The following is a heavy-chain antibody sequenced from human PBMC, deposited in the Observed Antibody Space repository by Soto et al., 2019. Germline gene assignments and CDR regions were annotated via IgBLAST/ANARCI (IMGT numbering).Heavy chain of an antibody. D-gene: IGHD3-22*01. CDR3: ARPGYYDSSGFFNFEY. CDR1: GYSFNTYW. V-gene: IGHV5-51*01. CDR2: IYPGDSDT. Sequence: PGESLKVSCKASGYSFNTYWIGWVRQLPGKGLEWMGIIYPGDSDTRYSPSFQGQVTISADKSITTVYLQWNSLKASDTAIYYCARPGYYDSSGFFNFEYWGQGTLVTVSS. J-gene: IGHJ4*02.